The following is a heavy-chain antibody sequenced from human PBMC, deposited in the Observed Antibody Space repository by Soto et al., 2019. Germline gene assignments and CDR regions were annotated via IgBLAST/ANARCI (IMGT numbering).Heavy chain of an antibody. V-gene: IGHV4-59*13. J-gene: IGHJ5*02. Sequence: PSETLSLTCSISGGSFGTNYWSWIRQAPGKALEWIVYTYYTGSTKYNPSLKSRATISVDTSKNQFSLTLNSATAADTAVYYCATDSAGRGPFDXWGQGILVTVSX. D-gene: IGHD3-10*01. CDR3: ATDSAGRGPFDX. CDR2: TYYTGST. CDR1: GGSFGTNY.